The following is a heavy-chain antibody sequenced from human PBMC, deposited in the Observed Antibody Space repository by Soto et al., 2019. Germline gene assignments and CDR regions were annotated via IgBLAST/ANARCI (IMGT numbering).Heavy chain of an antibody. Sequence: QVQLVQSGAEVKKPGSSVKVSCKASGGIFSNFAFNWMRQAPGQGLEWMGGIIPTLGTPHYAQKFLGRVTITADESTRTVYMAMSSLTVEDTAVYYGARVGLGAYDYWGQGTLVIV. V-gene: IGHV1-69*01. J-gene: IGHJ4*02. CDR1: GGIFSNFA. D-gene: IGHD6-19*01. CDR3: ARVGLGAYDY. CDR2: IIPTLGTP.